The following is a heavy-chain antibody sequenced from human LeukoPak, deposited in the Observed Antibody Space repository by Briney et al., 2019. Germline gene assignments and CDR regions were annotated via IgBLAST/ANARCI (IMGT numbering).Heavy chain of an antibody. CDR2: ISSSSSYI. Sequence: PGGSLRLSCAASGFTFSGYSMNWVRQAPGKGLEWVSSISSSSSYIYYADSVKGRFTISRDNAKNSLYLQMNSLGAEDTAVYYCARVSDCSSTSCYYFDYWGQGTLVTVSS. CDR3: ARVSDCSSTSCYYFDY. D-gene: IGHD2-2*01. V-gene: IGHV3-21*01. J-gene: IGHJ4*02. CDR1: GFTFSGYS.